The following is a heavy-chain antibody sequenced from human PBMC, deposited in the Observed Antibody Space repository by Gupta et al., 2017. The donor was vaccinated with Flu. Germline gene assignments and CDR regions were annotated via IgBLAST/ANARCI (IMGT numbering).Heavy chain of an antibody. CDR2: VYYSGET. CDR1: GGSIRNCY. D-gene: IGHD2-21*01. CDR3: ARGVAVEFDS. Sequence: SGGSIRNCYWSWLRQSPGKGLEWIGYVYYSGETHYNPSLQSRVTMSVDMSKHQISLKMTSMTPADSAVYYCARGVAVEFDSWGQGALVTVSS. V-gene: IGHV4-59*01. J-gene: IGHJ4*02.